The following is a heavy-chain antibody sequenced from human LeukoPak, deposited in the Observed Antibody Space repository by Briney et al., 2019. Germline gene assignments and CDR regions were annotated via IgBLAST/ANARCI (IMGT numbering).Heavy chain of an antibody. V-gene: IGHV3-7*01. J-gene: IGHJ4*02. D-gene: IGHD3-16*01. CDR2: IHDDGIVT. CDR1: GFTFTAYA. Sequence: GGSLRLSCAASGFTFTAYAMSWFRQTPEKGLEWVANIHDDGIVTHYVDSVKGRFTISRDNARNSVNLQLNSLRAEDTAVYYCARPTVTTFGGRDYWGQGTLVTVSS. CDR3: ARPTVTTFGGRDY.